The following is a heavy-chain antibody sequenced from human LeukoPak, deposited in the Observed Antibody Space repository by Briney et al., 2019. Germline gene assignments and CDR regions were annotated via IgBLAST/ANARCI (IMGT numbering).Heavy chain of an antibody. V-gene: IGHV3-30*18. Sequence: PGGSLRLSCAASGFTFSSYGMHWVRQAPGKGLEWVAVISYDGSNKYYADSVKGRFTISRDNSKNTLYLQMNSLRAEDTAVYYCAKGTSSSWADYYYYYMDVWRKGTTVTVSS. CDR3: AKGTSSSWADYYYYYMDV. CDR1: GFTFSSYG. D-gene: IGHD6-13*01. CDR2: ISYDGSNK. J-gene: IGHJ6*03.